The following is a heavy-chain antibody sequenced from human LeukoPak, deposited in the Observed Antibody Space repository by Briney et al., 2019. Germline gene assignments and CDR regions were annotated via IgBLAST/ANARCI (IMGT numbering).Heavy chain of an antibody. CDR2: IYSGGST. CDR1: EFSVGSNY. V-gene: IGHV3-66*01. Sequence: GGSLRLSCAASEFSVGSNYMTWVRQASGKGLEGLSPIYSGGSTYYADSVKGRFTIYRENSKNTLYLQMNSLRAEDTAVYDCARGPSGYHNTGGQGTLVTVSS. J-gene: IGHJ4*02. D-gene: IGHD5-12*01. CDR3: ARGPSGYHNT.